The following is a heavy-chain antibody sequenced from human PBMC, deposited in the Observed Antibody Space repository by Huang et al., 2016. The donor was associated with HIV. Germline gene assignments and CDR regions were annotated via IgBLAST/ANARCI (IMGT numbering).Heavy chain of an antibody. V-gene: IGHV5-51*01. CDR2: IYPGDSDT. D-gene: IGHD3-10*01. J-gene: IGHJ6*02. CDR3: ARLIGSPSFYYGLDV. CDR1: GYRFRSNW. Sequence: EVQLVQSGAEVKKPGESLKISCKGSGYRFRSNWIGWVRQMPGKGLEWMGIIYPGDSDTRYSPSFQGQVTISADKSINTAYLKWSSLKASDTAMYYCARLIGSPSFYYGLDVWGQGTTVTVSS.